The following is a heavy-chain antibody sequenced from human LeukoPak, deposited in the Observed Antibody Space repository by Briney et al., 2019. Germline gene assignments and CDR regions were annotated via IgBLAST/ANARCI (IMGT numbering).Heavy chain of an antibody. CDR2: IRYDGSNK. V-gene: IGHV3-30*02. D-gene: IGHD2-2*02. J-gene: IGHJ4*02. Sequence: SGGSLRLSCAASGFTFSSYGMHWVRQAPGKGLEWVAFIRYDGSNKYYADSVKGRFTISRDNSKNTLYLQMSSLRAEDTAVYYCAKDYCSSTSCYNNYFDYWGQGTLVTVSS. CDR1: GFTFSSYG. CDR3: AKDYCSSTSCYNNYFDY.